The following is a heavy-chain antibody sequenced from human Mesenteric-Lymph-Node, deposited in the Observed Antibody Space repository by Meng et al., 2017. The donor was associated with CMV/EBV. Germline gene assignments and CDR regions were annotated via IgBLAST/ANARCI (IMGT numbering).Heavy chain of an antibody. V-gene: IGHV1-18*01. Sequence: ASVKVSCKASGYTFTSYGISWVRQAPRQGLEWMGWISAYNGNTNYAQKLQGRVTITTDESTSTAYMELSSLRSEDTAVYYCARLPLRFLEWLPPTINYYYYGMDVWGQGTTVTVSS. D-gene: IGHD3-3*01. CDR3: ARLPLRFLEWLPPTINYYYYGMDV. J-gene: IGHJ6*02. CDR1: GYTFTSYG. CDR2: ISAYNGNT.